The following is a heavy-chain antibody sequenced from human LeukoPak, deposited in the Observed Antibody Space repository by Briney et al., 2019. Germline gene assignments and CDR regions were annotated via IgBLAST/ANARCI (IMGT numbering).Heavy chain of an antibody. Sequence: PSQTLSLTCTVSGGSISSGGYYWSWIRQPPGKGLECIGEINHSGSTNYNPSLKSRVTISVDTSKNQFSLKLSSVTAADTAVYYCTRGRSQQLVTWYFDLWGRGTLVTVSS. J-gene: IGHJ2*01. V-gene: IGHV4-30-2*01. D-gene: IGHD6-13*01. CDR2: INHSGST. CDR1: GGSISSGGYY. CDR3: TRGRSQQLVTWYFDL.